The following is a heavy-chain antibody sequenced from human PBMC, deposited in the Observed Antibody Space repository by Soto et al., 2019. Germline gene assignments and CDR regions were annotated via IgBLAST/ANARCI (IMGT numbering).Heavy chain of an antibody. D-gene: IGHD6-6*01. CDR1: GFTFSSYG. V-gene: IGHV3-33*01. CDR2: IWYDGSNK. J-gene: IGHJ4*02. CDR3: ARDTGSSSSFYVY. Sequence: VQLVESGGGVVQPGRSLRLSCAASGFTFSSYGMHWVRQAPGKGLEWVAVIWYDGSNKYYADSVKGRFTISRDNSKNTLYLQMNSLRAEDTAVYYCARDTGSSSSFYVYWGQGTLVTVSS.